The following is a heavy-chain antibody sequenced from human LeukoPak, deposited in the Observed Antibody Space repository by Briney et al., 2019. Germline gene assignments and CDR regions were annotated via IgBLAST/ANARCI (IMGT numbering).Heavy chain of an antibody. V-gene: IGHV3-30*04. CDR1: VFTFSSYA. Sequence: GRSLRLSCAASVFTFSSYAMHWVRQAPGKGLEWAAVISYDGSNKYYADSVKGRFTISRDNSKNTLYLQMNSLRAEDTAVYYCARGKPDTAMVENPFDYWGQGTLVTVSS. J-gene: IGHJ4*02. CDR3: ARGKPDTAMVENPFDY. D-gene: IGHD5-18*01. CDR2: ISYDGSNK.